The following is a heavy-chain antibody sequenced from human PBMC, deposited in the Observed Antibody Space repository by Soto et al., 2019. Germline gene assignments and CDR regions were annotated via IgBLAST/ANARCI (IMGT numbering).Heavy chain of an antibody. Sequence: VTLSLACAVSGVSLSSYSMSWVRQAPGKGLEWVSAISGSGGSRYYADSVKGRFTISRDNSKNTLYLQMDSLRPEDMAVYYCAKGDLPHWYPDVWGRGTLVTVSS. CDR1: GVSLSSYS. D-gene: IGHD2-21*02. CDR3: AKGDLPHWYPDV. V-gene: IGHV3-23*01. J-gene: IGHJ2*01. CDR2: ISGSGGSR.